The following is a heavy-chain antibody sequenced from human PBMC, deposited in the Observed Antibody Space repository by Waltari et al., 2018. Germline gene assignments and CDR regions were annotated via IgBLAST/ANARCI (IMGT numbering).Heavy chain of an antibody. CDR3: ARVPFDSGYDSIPDWFDP. V-gene: IGHV1-2*02. CDR2: INPNSGGT. J-gene: IGHJ5*02. CDR1: GYTFTGYY. Sequence: QVQLVQSGAEVKKPGASVQVSCKASGYTFTGYYMTWVRQAPGQGLEGMGWINPNSGGTNYAQKFQGRVTMTRDTSISTAYMELSRLRSDDTAVYYCARVPFDSGYDSIPDWFDPWGQGTLVTVSS. D-gene: IGHD5-12*01.